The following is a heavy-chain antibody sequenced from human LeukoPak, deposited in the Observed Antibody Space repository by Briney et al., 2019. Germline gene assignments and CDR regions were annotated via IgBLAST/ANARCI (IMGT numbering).Heavy chain of an antibody. Sequence: SETLSLTCTVSSGSISSYYWSWIRQPPGKGLERIGYIYYSGSTNYNPSLKSRVTISVDTSKNHFSLKLSSVTAADTAVYYCARARGYSYGFPLDYWGQGTLVTVSS. CDR3: ARARGYSYGFPLDY. J-gene: IGHJ4*02. V-gene: IGHV4-59*01. CDR2: IYYSGST. CDR1: SGSISSYY. D-gene: IGHD5-18*01.